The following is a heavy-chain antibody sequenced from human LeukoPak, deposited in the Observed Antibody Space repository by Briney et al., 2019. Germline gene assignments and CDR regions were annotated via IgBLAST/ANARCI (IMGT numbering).Heavy chain of an antibody. D-gene: IGHD3-3*01. CDR3: AWGPKYYDFWSGYSPLSY. J-gene: IGHJ4*02. CDR2: ISYDGSNK. V-gene: IGHV3-30*03. CDR1: GFTFSSYG. Sequence: PGRSLRLSCAASGFTFSSYGMHWVRQAPGKGLEWVAVISYDGSNKYYADSVKGRFTISRDNSKNTLYLQMNSPRAEDTAVYYCAWGPKYYDFWSGYSPLSYWGQGTLVTVSS.